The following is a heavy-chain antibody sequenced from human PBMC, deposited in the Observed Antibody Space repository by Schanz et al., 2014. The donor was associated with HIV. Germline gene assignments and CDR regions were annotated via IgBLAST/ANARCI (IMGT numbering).Heavy chain of an antibody. Sequence: QVQLVQSGSEVKKPGSSVKVSCKASGGTFSNYAINWVRQAPGQGLEWMGGIVPIFGTPNYAQNFQGRVTITADESASTAYMELSGLTSGDTAVYYCASDPPQNGYNSLDYWGQGTLVTVSS. V-gene: IGHV1-69*01. CDR1: GGTFSNYA. J-gene: IGHJ4*02. D-gene: IGHD5-12*01. CDR2: IVPIFGTP. CDR3: ASDPPQNGYNSLDY.